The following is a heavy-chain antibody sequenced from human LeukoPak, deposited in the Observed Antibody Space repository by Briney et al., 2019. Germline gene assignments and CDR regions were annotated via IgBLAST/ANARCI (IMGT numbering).Heavy chain of an antibody. CDR3: ARSSGYYENYYFDY. J-gene: IGHJ4*02. CDR1: GFTVSSNY. D-gene: IGHD3-22*01. V-gene: IGHV3-53*01. CDR2: IYSGGST. Sequence: GGSLRLSCAASGFTVSSNYMSWVRQAPGKGLEWVSVIYSGGSTYYADCVKGRFTISRDNSKNTLYLQMNSLRAEDTAVYYCARSSGYYENYYFDYWGQGTLVTVSS.